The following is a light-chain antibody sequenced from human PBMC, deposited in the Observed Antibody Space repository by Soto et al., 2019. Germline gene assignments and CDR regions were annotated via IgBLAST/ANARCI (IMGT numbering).Light chain of an antibody. J-gene: IGKJ1*01. V-gene: IGKV3-20*01. CDR2: DAS. CDR1: QSVSSNY. Sequence: ERVLTQSPVTLSLSPRERSTLSCRASQSVSSNYLAWYLQKPGQAPRLLIYDASNRATGIPARFSGSGSETDFTLTISRLEPEDFAVYYCQQFDTSPWKFGQGTKVDIK. CDR3: QQFDTSPWK.